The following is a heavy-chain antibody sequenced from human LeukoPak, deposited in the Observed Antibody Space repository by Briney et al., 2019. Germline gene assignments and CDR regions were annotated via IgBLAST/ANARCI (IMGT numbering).Heavy chain of an antibody. CDR2: IDSSSSTI. J-gene: IGHJ6*02. CDR1: GFDFSTYS. Sequence: KTGGSLRLSCAASGFDFSTYSMHWVRRAPGRGLEWLSYIDSSSSTIYYADSVKGRFTISRDNAKNPLYLQMNSLRAEDTAVFYCARGGARSSSYYYYGMDVWGLGTTVTVSS. V-gene: IGHV3-48*01. D-gene: IGHD6-13*01. CDR3: ARGGARSSSYYYYGMDV.